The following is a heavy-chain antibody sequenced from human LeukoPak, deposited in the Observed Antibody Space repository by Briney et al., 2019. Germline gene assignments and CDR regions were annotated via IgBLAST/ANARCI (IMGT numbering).Heavy chain of an antibody. D-gene: IGHD3-22*01. Sequence: SETLSLTCAVYGGSFSGYYWSWIPQPPGKGLEWIGEINHSGNTNYNPSLKSRVTISVDTSKNQFSLKLSSVTAADTAVYYCARGPLVYYYDSSSYYHDAFDIWGQGTMVTVSS. V-gene: IGHV4-34*01. CDR3: ARGPLVYYYDSSSYYHDAFDI. CDR2: INHSGNT. CDR1: GGSFSGYY. J-gene: IGHJ3*02.